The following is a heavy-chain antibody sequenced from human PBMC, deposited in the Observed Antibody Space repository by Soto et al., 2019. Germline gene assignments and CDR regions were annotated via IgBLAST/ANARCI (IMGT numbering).Heavy chain of an antibody. J-gene: IGHJ3*02. CDR1: GYTFTSYD. Sequence: AASVKVSCKASGYTFTSYDINWVRQATGQGLEWMGWMNPNSGNTGYAQKFQGRVTMTRNTSISTAYMELSSLRSEDTAVYYCARGGYSYGSDHDAFDIWGQGTMVTVSS. CDR2: MNPNSGNT. CDR3: ARGGYSYGSDHDAFDI. D-gene: IGHD5-18*01. V-gene: IGHV1-8*01.